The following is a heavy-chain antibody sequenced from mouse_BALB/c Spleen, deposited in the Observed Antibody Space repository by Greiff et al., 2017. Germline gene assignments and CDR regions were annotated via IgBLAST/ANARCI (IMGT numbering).Heavy chain of an antibody. CDR1: GFTFSDYY. J-gene: IGHJ2*01. CDR2: ISDGGSYT. D-gene: IGHD2-3*01. V-gene: IGHV5-4*02. Sequence: EVMLVESGGGLVKPGGSLKLSCAASGFTFSDYYMYWVRQTPEKRLEWVATISDGGSYTYYPDSVKGRFTISRDNAKNNLYLQMSSLKSEDTAMYYCARGDDGYYFDYWGQGTTLTVSS. CDR3: ARGDDGYYFDY.